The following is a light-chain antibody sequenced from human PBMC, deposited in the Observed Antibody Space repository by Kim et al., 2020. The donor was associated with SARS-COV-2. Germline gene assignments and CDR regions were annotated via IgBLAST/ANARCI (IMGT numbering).Light chain of an antibody. V-gene: IGKV4-1*01. CDR3: QQYYSNPWT. J-gene: IGKJ1*01. CDR1: QSVLHSSNNKND. Sequence: DIVMTQSPDSLAVSLGERATINCKSSQSVLHSSNNKNDLAWYQQKPGQPPKLLMYWASTRESGVPDRFSGSGSGSDFNLTISSLQAEDVAVYHCQQYYSNPWTFGQGTKVDIK. CDR2: WAS.